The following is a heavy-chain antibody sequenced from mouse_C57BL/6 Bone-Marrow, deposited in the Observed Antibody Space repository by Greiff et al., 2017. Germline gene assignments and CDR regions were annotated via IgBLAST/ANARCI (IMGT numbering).Heavy chain of an antibody. CDR1: GYSITSGYY. CDR2: ISYDGSN. D-gene: IGHD1-1*01. CDR3: ARGVVAPFDY. V-gene: IGHV3-6*01. Sequence: EVKLMESGPGLVKPSQSLSLTCSVTGYSITSGYYWNWLRQFPGNKLEWMGYISYDGSNNYNPSLKNRISITRDTSKNQFFLKLNSVTTEDTATYYCARGVVAPFDYWGQGTTLTVSS. J-gene: IGHJ2*01.